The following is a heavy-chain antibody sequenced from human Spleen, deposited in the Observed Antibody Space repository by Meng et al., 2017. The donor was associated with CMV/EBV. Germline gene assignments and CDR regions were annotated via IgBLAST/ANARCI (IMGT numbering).Heavy chain of an antibody. V-gene: IGHV3-7*04. CDR2: INQDGSQK. Sequence: GGSLRLSCAASGFTFSSHWMTWVRQAPGKGLEWVANINQDGSQKNYVDSVKGRFTISRDNAKNTLYLQMNSLRAEDTAVYYCARGFNWNYGDYWGQGTLVTVSS. CDR3: ARGFNWNYGDY. D-gene: IGHD1-7*01. J-gene: IGHJ4*02. CDR1: GFTFSSHW.